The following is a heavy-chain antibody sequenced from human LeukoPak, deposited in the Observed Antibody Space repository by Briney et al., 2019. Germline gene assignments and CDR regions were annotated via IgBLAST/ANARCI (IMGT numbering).Heavy chain of an antibody. CDR3: ASHLNYLGY. V-gene: IGHV3-23*01. J-gene: IGHJ4*02. CDR2: ISGSGGST. Sequence: GGSLRLSCAASGFTFSSYAMSWVRQALGKGLEWVSAISGSGGSTYYADSVKGRFTISRDNSKNTLYLQMNSLRAEDMAVYYCASHLNYLGYWGQGTLVTVSS. CDR1: GFTFSSYA.